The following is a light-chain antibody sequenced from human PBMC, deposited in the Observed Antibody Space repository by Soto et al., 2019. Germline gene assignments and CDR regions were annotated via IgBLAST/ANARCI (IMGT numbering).Light chain of an antibody. J-gene: IGKJ2*01. Sequence: DIQMTQSPSTLSASVGDRVTITCRASQSVTNWLAWYQQKPGKAPNLLIYDASRLQSGIPSRFSGSGSGTEFTLTISSLQPDDFATYYFQQYTTYPYTFGQGTKLEIK. CDR1: QSVTNW. CDR3: QQYTTYPYT. V-gene: IGKV1-5*01. CDR2: DAS.